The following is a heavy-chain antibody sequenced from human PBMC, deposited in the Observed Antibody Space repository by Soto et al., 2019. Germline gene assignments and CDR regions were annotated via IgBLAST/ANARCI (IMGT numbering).Heavy chain of an antibody. V-gene: IGHV3-23*01. D-gene: IGHD5-18*01. CDR1: GFSFRNAA. Sequence: EVQLLESGGDLVQPGGSLRLSCAASGFSFRNAAMSWFRHAPGKGLEWVSAISGPGCSIYYAESVKGRFTISRDNSKNPLYLQMNSLRGEDTDVYYCAKKGGRTQLWLMDTCYFDLWGRGTLVTFSS. CDR2: ISGPGCSI. J-gene: IGHJ2*01. CDR3: AKKGGRTQLWLMDTCYFDL.